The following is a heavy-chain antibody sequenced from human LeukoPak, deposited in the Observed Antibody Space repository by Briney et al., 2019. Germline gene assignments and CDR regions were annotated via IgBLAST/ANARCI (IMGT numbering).Heavy chain of an antibody. D-gene: IGHD3-10*01. CDR3: AREDSGSYYNYYYFYMDV. V-gene: IGHV4-39*07. CDR1: GGSISSSPYY. CDR2: IYNRGST. Sequence: SETLSLTCTVSGGSISSSPYYWGWIRQPPGKGLEWIGSIYNRGSTYYNPSLKSRVTLSVDTSKTQFSLRLSSVTAADTAVYYCAREDSGSYYNYYYFYMDVWGKGTTVTISS. J-gene: IGHJ6*03.